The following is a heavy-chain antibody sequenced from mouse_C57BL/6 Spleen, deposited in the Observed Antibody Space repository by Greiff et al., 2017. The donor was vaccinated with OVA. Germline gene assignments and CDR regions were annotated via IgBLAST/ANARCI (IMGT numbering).Heavy chain of an antibody. Sequence: VQLVESGGGLVKPGGSLKLSCADSGFTFSSYAMSWVRQTPEKRLEWVATISDGGSYTYYPDNVKGRFTISRDNAKNNLYLQMSHLKSEDTAMYYCARDGELGVGGAFDYWGQGTTLTVSS. D-gene: IGHD4-1*01. CDR3: ARDGELGVGGAFDY. V-gene: IGHV5-4*01. CDR1: GFTFSSYA. CDR2: ISDGGSYT. J-gene: IGHJ2*01.